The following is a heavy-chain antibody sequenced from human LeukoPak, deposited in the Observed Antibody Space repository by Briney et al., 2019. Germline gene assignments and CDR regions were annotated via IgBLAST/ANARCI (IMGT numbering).Heavy chain of an antibody. V-gene: IGHV3-23*01. J-gene: IGHJ4*02. CDR3: ARLVGGTTGATDY. D-gene: IGHD1-26*01. Sequence: GGSLRLSCAASGFTFSSYAMSWVRQAPGEGLEWVSAISGSGGSTYYADSVKGRFTISRDNSKNTLYLQMNSLRAEDTAVYYCARLVGGTTGATDYWGQGSLVSVS. CDR2: ISGSGGST. CDR1: GFTFSSYA.